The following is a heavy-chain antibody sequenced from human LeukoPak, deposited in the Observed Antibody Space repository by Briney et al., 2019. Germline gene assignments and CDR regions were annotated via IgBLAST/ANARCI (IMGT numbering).Heavy chain of an antibody. V-gene: IGHV3-9*01. CDR2: ISWNSGSI. D-gene: IGHD6-19*01. J-gene: IGHJ4*02. CDR1: GFTFDDYG. Sequence: GGSLRLSCAASGFTFDDYGMSWVRQAPGKGLEWVSGISWNSGSIDYADSVKGRFTISRDNAKNSLYLQMNSLRVEDTAFYYCAKDNRRHYTSGPNPDSLHWGQGALVTVSS. CDR3: AKDNRRHYTSGPNPDSLH.